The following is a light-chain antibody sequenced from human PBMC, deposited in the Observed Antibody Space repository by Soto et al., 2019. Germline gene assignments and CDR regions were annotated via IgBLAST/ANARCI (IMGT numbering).Light chain of an antibody. Sequence: QSALTQTPSASGSPGQSVTISCTGTSSDVGDYNHVSWYQQHPGKAPKLMIYEVSKRPSGVPDRFSGSKSGNTASLTVSGLQSDDEADYYCSSYAGSSSNSYVFGTGTKLTVL. CDR3: SSYAGSSSNSYV. CDR1: SSDVGDYNH. CDR2: EVS. V-gene: IGLV2-8*01. J-gene: IGLJ1*01.